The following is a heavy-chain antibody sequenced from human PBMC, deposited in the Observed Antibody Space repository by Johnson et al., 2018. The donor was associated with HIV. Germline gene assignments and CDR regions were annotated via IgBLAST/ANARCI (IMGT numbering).Heavy chain of an antibody. Sequence: VQLVESGGGVVQPGRSLRLSCAASGFTFRSYAMSWVRQAPGKGLECVSVIYSGDSTYYADSLEGRFTISRDKSKNTVYLQMNSLKSEDTAVYYCTTDQVGRNYGGKYHIWGQGTMVTVSS. V-gene: IGHV3-66*01. J-gene: IGHJ3*02. CDR1: GFTFRSYA. CDR3: TTDQVGRNYGGKYHI. D-gene: IGHD1-7*01. CDR2: IYSGDST.